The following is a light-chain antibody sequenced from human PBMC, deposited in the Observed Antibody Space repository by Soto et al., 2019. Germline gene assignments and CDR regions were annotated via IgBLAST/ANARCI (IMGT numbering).Light chain of an antibody. CDR1: SSNIGGNS. Sequence: QAVLTQPLSVSAAPGQKVTIYCSGSSSNIGGNSVSWYQQLPGTAPKLLIYDDNKRPSGIPDRFSGSKSGTSATLGITGFQTGDEADYYCGSWDSSLSAYVFGTGTKVTVL. CDR3: GSWDSSLSAYV. V-gene: IGLV1-51*01. CDR2: DDN. J-gene: IGLJ1*01.